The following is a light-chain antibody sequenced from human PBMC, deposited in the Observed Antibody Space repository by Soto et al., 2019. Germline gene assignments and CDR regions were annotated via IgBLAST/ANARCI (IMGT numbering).Light chain of an antibody. J-gene: IGKJ3*01. CDR1: QSISTY. V-gene: IGKV1-9*01. Sequence: DIQMTQSPSSLSASVRDRVTITCRASQSISTYLAWYQQRPGKAPKLLIYASSTLQSGVPSRFSGSGSGTEFALTISSLQPEDFASYYCQQSYTYPRTFGPGTKVDIK. CDR3: QQSYTYPRT. CDR2: ASS.